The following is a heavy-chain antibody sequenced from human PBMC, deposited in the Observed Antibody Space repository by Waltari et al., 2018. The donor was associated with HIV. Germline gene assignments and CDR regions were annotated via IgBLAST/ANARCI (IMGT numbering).Heavy chain of an antibody. V-gene: IGHV5-51*03. CDR3: TKGMYANQDYFDN. D-gene: IGHD2-8*01. Sequence: EVQLVQSGAEVKKPGEALKITCKGSGSSLSPYGIGWVRQMPGKGLEWMGIIYPGDSDTRYSPSFQGQVTISADKSIRTAYLQWSSLKASDTAMYYCTKGMYANQDYFDNWGQGTLVTVSS. CDR2: IYPGDSDT. CDR1: GSSLSPYG. J-gene: IGHJ4*02.